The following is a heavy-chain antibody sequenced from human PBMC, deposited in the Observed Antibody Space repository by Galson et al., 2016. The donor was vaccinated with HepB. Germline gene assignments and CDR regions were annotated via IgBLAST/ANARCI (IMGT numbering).Heavy chain of an antibody. CDR1: GYSFSTHK. Sequence: SVKVSCKASGYSFSTHKINWLRQAPGQGLEWMAWISPSNGNTYYAQSFHGRVTVTTDTSTSTAYMDLRSLRSDDTAVYYCARGKSDFWSAYLDYWGQGTLVTVSS. V-gene: IGHV1-18*01. CDR3: ARGKSDFWSAYLDY. D-gene: IGHD3-3*01. CDR2: ISPSNGNT. J-gene: IGHJ4*02.